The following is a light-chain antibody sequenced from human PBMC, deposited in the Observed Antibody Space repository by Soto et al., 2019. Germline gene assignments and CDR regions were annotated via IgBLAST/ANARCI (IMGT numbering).Light chain of an antibody. V-gene: IGKV3-20*01. CDR1: QSVSSSY. CDR2: GAS. J-gene: IGKJ2*01. Sequence: EIVLTQSPGTLSLSPGERATLSCRASQSVSSSYLAWYQQKPGQAPRLLIYGASSRATGIPDRFSGSAWGTYFTLTISILEPEDVAVYYCQQYGSSPYTFGQGTKLEIK. CDR3: QQYGSSPYT.